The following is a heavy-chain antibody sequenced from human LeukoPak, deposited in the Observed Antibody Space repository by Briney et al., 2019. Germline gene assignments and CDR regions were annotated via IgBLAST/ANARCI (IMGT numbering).Heavy chain of an antibody. CDR2: INHSGST. D-gene: IGHD2-15*01. CDR1: GGSFSGYY. CDR3: ARGACRGGSCYGDFDY. V-gene: IGHV4-34*01. J-gene: IGHJ4*02. Sequence: RSETLSLTCAVYGGSFSGYYWSWIRQPPGKGLEWIGEINHSGSTNYKPSLKSRVTISVDTSKNQFSLKLSSVTAADTAIYYCARGACRGGSCYGDFDYWGRGTLVTVHS.